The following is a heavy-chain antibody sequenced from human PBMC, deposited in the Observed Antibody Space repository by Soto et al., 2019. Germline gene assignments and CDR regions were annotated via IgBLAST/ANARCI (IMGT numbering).Heavy chain of an antibody. V-gene: IGHV3-23*01. J-gene: IGHJ1*01. D-gene: IGHD3-16*01. Sequence: GGSLRLSCVGSGFTFNNNGMTWVRQAPGKGLEWVSSITENNDNIIYADPVKGRFTVSRDNSRNTLYLEMSSLRVDDTATYYCLKDNNWGDPGWGQGTLVTVSS. CDR2: ITENNDNI. CDR3: LKDNNWGDPG. CDR1: GFTFNNNG.